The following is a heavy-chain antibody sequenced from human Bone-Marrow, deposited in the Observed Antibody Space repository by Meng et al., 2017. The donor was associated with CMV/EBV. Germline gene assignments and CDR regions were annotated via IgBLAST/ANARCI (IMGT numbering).Heavy chain of an antibody. CDR2: ISSSSSYI. CDR1: GFTFSSYS. J-gene: IGHJ6*02. V-gene: IGHV3-21*01. D-gene: IGHD2-8*01. Sequence: GGSLRLSCAASGFTFSSYSMNWVRQAPGKGLEWVSSISSSSSYIYYADSVKGRFTITRDNAKNSLYLQMNSLIAEDKAVYYFVRDGDLVVMGMDLWGHGTTVTVSS. CDR3: VRDGDLVVMGMDL.